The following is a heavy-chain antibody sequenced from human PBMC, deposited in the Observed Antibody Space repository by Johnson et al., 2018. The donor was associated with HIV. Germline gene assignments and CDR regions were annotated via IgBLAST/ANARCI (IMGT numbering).Heavy chain of an antibody. Sequence: EKLVESGGGVVQPGRSLRLSCAASGFTFSSYGMHWVRQAPGKGLEWVSGINWNGGSTGYADSVKGRFTISRDNAKNSPYLQMNSLRAEDTALYYCAKDYDSRGYYDTEKGVDAFDIWGQGTMVTVSS. J-gene: IGHJ3*02. CDR3: AKDYDSRGYYDTEKGVDAFDI. V-gene: IGHV3-20*04. D-gene: IGHD3-22*01. CDR2: INWNGGST. CDR1: GFTFSSYG.